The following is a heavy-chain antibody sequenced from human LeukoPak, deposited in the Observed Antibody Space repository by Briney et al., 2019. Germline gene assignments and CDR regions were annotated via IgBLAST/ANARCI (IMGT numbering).Heavy chain of an antibody. Sequence: ASVKVSCKASGGTFSSYAISWVRQAPGQGLEWMGGIIPILGIANYAQKFQGRVTITADKSTSTAYMELSSLRSEDTAVYYCARERYCSSTSCYPEPFDYWGQGTLVTVSS. CDR3: ARERYCSSTSCYPEPFDY. D-gene: IGHD2-2*01. CDR2: IIPILGIA. V-gene: IGHV1-69*10. J-gene: IGHJ4*02. CDR1: GGTFSSYA.